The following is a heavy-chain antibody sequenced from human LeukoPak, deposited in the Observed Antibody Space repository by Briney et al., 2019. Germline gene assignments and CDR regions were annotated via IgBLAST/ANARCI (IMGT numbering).Heavy chain of an antibody. CDR1: GFTFSSYG. J-gene: IGHJ4*02. D-gene: IGHD2-2*01. CDR3: AKDRLFGIVVVPAAFDY. CDR2: IRYDGSNK. Sequence: PGGSLRLSCAAPGFTFSSYGMHWVRRAPGKGLEWVAFIRYDGSNKYYADSVKGRFTISRDNSKNTLYLQMNSLRAEDTAVYYCAKDRLFGIVVVPAAFDYWCQGTLVTVSS. V-gene: IGHV3-30*02.